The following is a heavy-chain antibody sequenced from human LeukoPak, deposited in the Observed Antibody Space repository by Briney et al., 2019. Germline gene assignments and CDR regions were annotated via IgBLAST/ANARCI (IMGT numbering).Heavy chain of an antibody. D-gene: IGHD3-10*01. CDR3: ARAVYYYGSGSKANSNWFDP. Sequence: ASVKVSCKASGYTFTSYDINWVRQATGQGLEWMGWMNPNSGNTGYVQKFQGRVTITRNTSISTAYMELSSLRSEDTAVYYCARAVYYYGSGSKANSNWFDPWGQGTLVTVSS. CDR1: GYTFTSYD. CDR2: MNPNSGNT. J-gene: IGHJ5*02. V-gene: IGHV1-8*03.